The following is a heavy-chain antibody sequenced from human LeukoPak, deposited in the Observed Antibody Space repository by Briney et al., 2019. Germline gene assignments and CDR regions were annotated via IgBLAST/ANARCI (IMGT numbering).Heavy chain of an antibody. V-gene: IGHV3-30*18. CDR3: AKGSGSSGWNDLLGVVDY. CDR1: GFAFSTYG. CDR2: LSFDGSSE. J-gene: IGHJ4*02. D-gene: IGHD6-19*01. Sequence: GGSLRLSCAASGFAFSTYGIHWVRQAPGKSLEWVAVLSFDGSSEYYADSVKGRFTVSRDNSKNTLYLQMNSLRDEDTAVYYCAKGSGSSGWNDLLGVVDYWGQGTLVTVSS.